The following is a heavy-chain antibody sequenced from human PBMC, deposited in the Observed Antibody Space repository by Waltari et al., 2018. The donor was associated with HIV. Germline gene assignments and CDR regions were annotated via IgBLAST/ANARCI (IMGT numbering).Heavy chain of an antibody. Sequence: QVQLVQSGAGVKKPGASVKVSCKASGYTFTRYYMHWVRQAPGQGLEWMGIINPSGGSTSYAQKFQGRVTVTRDTSTSTVYMELSSLRSEDTAVYYCARDGGVVVPSDYWGQGTLVTVSS. CDR1: GYTFTRYY. CDR3: ARDGGVVVPSDY. CDR2: INPSGGST. V-gene: IGHV1-46*01. D-gene: IGHD2-2*01. J-gene: IGHJ4*02.